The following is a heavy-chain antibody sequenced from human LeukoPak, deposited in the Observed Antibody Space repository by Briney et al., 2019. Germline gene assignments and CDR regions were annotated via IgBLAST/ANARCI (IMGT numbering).Heavy chain of an antibody. D-gene: IGHD3-22*01. CDR2: IWYDGSNK. CDR3: AKPYLGGGYDTLNWFDP. J-gene: IGHJ5*02. CDR1: AFTFSSYG. V-gene: IGHV3-33*06. Sequence: GGSLRLSCAASAFTFSSYGMHWVRQAPGKGLEWVAVIWYDGSNKYYADSVKGRFTISRDNSKNTLYLQMNSLRAEDTAVYYCAKPYLGGGYDTLNWFDPWGQGTLVTVSS.